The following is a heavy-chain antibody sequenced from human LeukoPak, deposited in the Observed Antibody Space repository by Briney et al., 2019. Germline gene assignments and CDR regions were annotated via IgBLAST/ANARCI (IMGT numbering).Heavy chain of an antibody. J-gene: IGHJ4*02. Sequence: GGSLRLSCAASGFSFRDYDMHWVRQAPGKGLEYVSAISSNGGSTYYANSVKGRFTISRDNSKDTLYLQMGSLRAEDMAVYYCARDKTGGATNFDYWGQGTLVTVSS. V-gene: IGHV3-64*01. CDR1: GFSFRDYD. CDR2: ISSNGGST. CDR3: ARDKTGGATNFDY. D-gene: IGHD1-26*01.